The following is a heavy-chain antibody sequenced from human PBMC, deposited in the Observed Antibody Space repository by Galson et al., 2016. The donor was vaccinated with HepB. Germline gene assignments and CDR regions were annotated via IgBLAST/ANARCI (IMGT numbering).Heavy chain of an antibody. CDR1: GFTFSTYW. CDR3: AVRYSSIWYFQH. D-gene: IGHD6-13*01. V-gene: IGHV3-23*01. Sequence: SLRLSCAASGFTFSTYWMHWVRQAPGKGLVWVSAMSDSGGSTYYADSVKGRFTISRDNSKNTLYLQMNSLGAEDTAIYYCAVRYSSIWYFQHWGRGTLVSVSS. CDR2: MSDSGGST. J-gene: IGHJ1*01.